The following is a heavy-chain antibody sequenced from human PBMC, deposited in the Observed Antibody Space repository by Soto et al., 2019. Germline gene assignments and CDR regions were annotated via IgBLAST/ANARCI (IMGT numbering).Heavy chain of an antibody. CDR1: GGSISSGDYY. CDR3: ARAKGLVTVTTSWFDP. Sequence: PAETLSLTCTISGGSISSGDYYWSWIRQPPGKGLEWIGYIYYSGSTYYNPSLKSRVTISVDTSKNQFSLKLSSVTAADTAVYYCARAKGLVTVTTSWFDPWGQGTLVTVSS. CDR2: IYYSGST. J-gene: IGHJ5*02. V-gene: IGHV4-30-4*01. D-gene: IGHD4-17*01.